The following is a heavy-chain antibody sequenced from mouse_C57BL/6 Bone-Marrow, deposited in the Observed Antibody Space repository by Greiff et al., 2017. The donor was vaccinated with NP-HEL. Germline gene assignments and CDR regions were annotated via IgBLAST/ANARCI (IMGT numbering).Heavy chain of an antibody. CDR3: ARGLGNFAY. J-gene: IGHJ3*01. CDR2: IDPSDSYT. CDR1: GYTFTSYW. V-gene: IGHV1-59*01. Sequence: QVQLQQPGAELVRPGTSVKLSCKASGYTFTSYWMHWVKQRPGQGLEWIGVIDPSDSYTNYNQKFKGKATLTVDTSSSTAYMQLSSLTSEDSAVYYCARGLGNFAYWGQGTLVTVSA.